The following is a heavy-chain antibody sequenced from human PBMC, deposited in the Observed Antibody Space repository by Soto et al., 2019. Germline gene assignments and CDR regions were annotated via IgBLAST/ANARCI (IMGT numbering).Heavy chain of an antibody. CDR1: GFTFSSYA. CDR3: AKSSSGAHYYSMDV. Sequence: SLRLSCAASGFTFSSYAMNWVRQAPGRGLEWVAGISASGGDTSYADSAKGRFTISRDNSKDTLYLQMISLRAEDTAVYYCAKSSSGAHYYSMDVWGQGTTVPVSS. CDR2: ISASGGDT. D-gene: IGHD1-26*01. J-gene: IGHJ6*02. V-gene: IGHV3-23*01.